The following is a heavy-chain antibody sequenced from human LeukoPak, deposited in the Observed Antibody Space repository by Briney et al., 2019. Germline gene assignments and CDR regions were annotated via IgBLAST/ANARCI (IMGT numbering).Heavy chain of an antibody. CDR3: ARTVTVTTGYFDY. CDR2: IYPGDSDT. Sequence: GESLKISCKGSGYSFTSYWIGWVRRMPGKGLEWMGIIYPGDSDTKYSPSFQGQVTISADKSISTAYLQCSSLKASDTAMYYCARTVTVTTGYFDYWGQGTLVTVSS. CDR1: GYSFTSYW. D-gene: IGHD4-17*01. J-gene: IGHJ4*02. V-gene: IGHV5-51*01.